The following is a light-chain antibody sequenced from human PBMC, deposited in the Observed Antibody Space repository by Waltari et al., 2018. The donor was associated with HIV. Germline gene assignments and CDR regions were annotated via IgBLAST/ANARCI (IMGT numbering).Light chain of an antibody. CDR3: GAWDDSVRGVV. CDR1: TSNIGSND. J-gene: IGLJ2*01. V-gene: IGLV1-47*01. CDR2: RNN. Sequence: SVLTQPPSASGTPGQRVTISCSGSTSNIGSNDVFWYQHLPGAAPKLLIHRNNERPSGAPDRVSGSTSGTSASLAISGLRSEDEADYYCGAWDDSVRGVVFGGGTKVAAL.